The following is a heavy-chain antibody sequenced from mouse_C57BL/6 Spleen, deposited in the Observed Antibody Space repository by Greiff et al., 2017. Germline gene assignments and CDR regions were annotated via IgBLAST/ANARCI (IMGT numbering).Heavy chain of an antibody. D-gene: IGHD1-1*01. J-gene: IGHJ1*03. CDR1: GFTFSDYY. V-gene: IGHV5-12*01. Sequence: EVMLVESGGGLVQPGGSLKLSCAASGFTFSDYYMYWVRQTPEKRLEWVAYISNGGGSTYYPDTVKGRFTISRDNAKNTLYLQMSRLKSEDTAMYYCARQDYYGSGGYFDVWGTGTTVTVSS. CDR3: ARQDYYGSGGYFDV. CDR2: ISNGGGST.